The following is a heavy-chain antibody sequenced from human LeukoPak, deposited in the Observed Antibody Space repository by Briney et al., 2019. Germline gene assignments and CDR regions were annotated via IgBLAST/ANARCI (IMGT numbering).Heavy chain of an antibody. CDR2: IYHSGST. V-gene: IGHV4-38-2*02. CDR1: GYSISSGYY. CDR3: ATLDPQSPRYRGYGMDV. J-gene: IGHJ6*02. Sequence: PSGTLSLTCTVSGYSISSGYYWGWIRQPPGKGLEWIGSIYHSGSTYYNPSLKSRVTISVDTSKNQFSLKLSSVTAADTAVYYCATLDPQSPRYRGYGMDVWGQGTTVTVSS. D-gene: IGHD1-1*01.